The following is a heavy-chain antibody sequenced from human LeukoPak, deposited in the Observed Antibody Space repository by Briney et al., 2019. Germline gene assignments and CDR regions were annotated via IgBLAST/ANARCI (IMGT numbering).Heavy chain of an antibody. Sequence: SVKVSCKASGGTFSSYAISWVRQAPGQGLEWMGRIIPILGIANYAQKFQGRVTITADKSTSTAYMELSSLRSEDTAVYYCARDRFDCSGGSCYGDAFDIWGQGTMVTVSS. CDR3: ARDRFDCSGGSCYGDAFDI. D-gene: IGHD2-15*01. CDR2: IIPILGIA. V-gene: IGHV1-69*04. CDR1: GGTFSSYA. J-gene: IGHJ3*02.